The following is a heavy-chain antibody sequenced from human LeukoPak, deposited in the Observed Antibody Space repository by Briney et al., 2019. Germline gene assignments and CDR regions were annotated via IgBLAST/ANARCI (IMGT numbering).Heavy chain of an antibody. Sequence: GGSLRLSCAASGFTFSSYAMSWVRQAPGKGLEWVSAISGSGGSTYYADSVKGRFTISRDNSKNTLYLQMNSLRAEDTAVYYCARDRLSTDNYDILTGYHYFDYWGQGTLVTVSS. CDR2: ISGSGGST. D-gene: IGHD3-9*01. CDR3: ARDRLSTDNYDILTGYHYFDY. J-gene: IGHJ4*02. V-gene: IGHV3-23*01. CDR1: GFTFSSYA.